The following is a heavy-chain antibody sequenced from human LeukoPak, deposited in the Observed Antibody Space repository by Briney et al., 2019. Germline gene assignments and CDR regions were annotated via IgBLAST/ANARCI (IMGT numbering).Heavy chain of an antibody. V-gene: IGHV3-7*05. D-gene: IGHD3-3*01. CDR1: EFTFSRYW. CDR3: ARVFWSATSYYFEY. CDR2: IKQDGSEK. J-gene: IGHJ4*02. Sequence: GGSLRLSCAVSEFTFSRYWMSWVRQAPGKGLDCVATIKQDGSEKYYVDSVEGRFTISRDNSKNSLYLQMDSLRAEDTAVYYCARVFWSATSYYFEYWGQGALVTVSS.